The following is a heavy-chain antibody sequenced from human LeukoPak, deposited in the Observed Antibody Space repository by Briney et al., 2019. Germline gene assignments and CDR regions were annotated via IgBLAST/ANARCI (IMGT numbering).Heavy chain of an antibody. CDR3: TKVKGWYGEGYFDY. Sequence: GGSLRLSCAASGFTASSTYMSWVRQPAGKGLEWVSVIYTGGTTFYADSVKGRFTISRDNSKNTLYLQMNSLRADDTAVYYCTKVKGWYGEGYFDYWGQGTLVTVSS. CDR1: GFTASSTY. CDR2: IYTGGTT. J-gene: IGHJ4*02. V-gene: IGHV3-53*01. D-gene: IGHD3-10*01.